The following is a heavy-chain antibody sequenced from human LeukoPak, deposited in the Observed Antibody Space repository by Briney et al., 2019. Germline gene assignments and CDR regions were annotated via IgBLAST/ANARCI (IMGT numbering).Heavy chain of an antibody. CDR1: GDSITSSNNY. Sequence: SEILSLTCSVSGDSITSSNNYWGWIRQPPGKGLEWIAIIHYSGSTDYNPSLKSRVTISLDTSKNQFSLNLRYVTAADTAMYYCARHGYCSSTSCYPDYWGQGTLVTVSS. D-gene: IGHD2-2*03. J-gene: IGHJ4*02. V-gene: IGHV4-39*01. CDR3: ARHGYCSSTSCYPDY. CDR2: IHYSGST.